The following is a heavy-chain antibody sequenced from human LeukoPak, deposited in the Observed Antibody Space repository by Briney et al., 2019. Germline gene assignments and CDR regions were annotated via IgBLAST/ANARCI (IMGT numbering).Heavy chain of an antibody. CDR3: ATDSSDAFDI. V-gene: IGHV4-30-4*01. Sequence: SETLSLTCTVSGGSISSGDYYWSWIRQPPGKGLEWIGYIYYSGSTYYNLSLKSRVTISVDTSKNQFSLKLSSVTAADTAVYYCATDSSDAFDIWGQGTMVTVSS. CDR1: GGSISSGDYY. J-gene: IGHJ3*02. CDR2: IYYSGST. D-gene: IGHD3-22*01.